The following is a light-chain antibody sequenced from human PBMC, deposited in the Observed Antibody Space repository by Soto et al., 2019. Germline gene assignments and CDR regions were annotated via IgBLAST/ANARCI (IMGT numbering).Light chain of an antibody. CDR1: QSVNSD. Sequence: EIVLRQSPATLSVSPGERATLSCRASQSVNSDLVWYQHKPGQAPRLLIYGASTRATGIPARFSGSGSGTEFTLTISSLQSEDFAVYYCQQYNNWPPFTFGQGTKLEIK. CDR3: QQYNNWPPFT. CDR2: GAS. V-gene: IGKV3-15*01. J-gene: IGKJ2*01.